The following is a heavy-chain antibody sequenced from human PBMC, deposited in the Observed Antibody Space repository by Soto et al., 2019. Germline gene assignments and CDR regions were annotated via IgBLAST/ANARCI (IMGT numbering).Heavy chain of an antibody. Sequence: EVQLVESGGGMIQSGGSLRLSCAASGFTVSSNYMSWVRQAPGKGLEWVSGIYSGGSTYYADSVKGRFTISGDNSKNRLYLQMNSLSAEDTAVNYCGFGRILYYWGQGTLVTVSS. CDR1: GFTVSSNY. V-gene: IGHV3-53*01. D-gene: IGHD2-15*01. CDR2: IYSGGST. CDR3: GFGRILYY. J-gene: IGHJ4*02.